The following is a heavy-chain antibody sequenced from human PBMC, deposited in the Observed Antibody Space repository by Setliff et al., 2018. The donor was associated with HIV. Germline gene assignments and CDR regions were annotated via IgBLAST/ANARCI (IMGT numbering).Heavy chain of an antibody. CDR3: ARSPYGDYGLDY. Sequence: GGSLRLSCAASGFTFSDYYMSWIRQAPGKGLEWVSYISSRGSTIYYADSVKGRFTISRDNAKNSLYLQMNTLRTEDTAVYFCARSPYGDYGLDYWGQGTLVTVSS. V-gene: IGHV3-11*04. CDR2: ISSRGSTI. J-gene: IGHJ4*02. CDR1: GFTFSDYY. D-gene: IGHD4-17*01.